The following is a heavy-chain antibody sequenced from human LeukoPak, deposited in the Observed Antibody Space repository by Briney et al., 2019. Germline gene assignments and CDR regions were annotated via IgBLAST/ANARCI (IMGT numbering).Heavy chain of an antibody. D-gene: IGHD2-2*01. CDR3: ARGLPAAIGSRGWLRFDY. CDR2: INPNSGGT. Sequence: ASVKVSCKASGYTFTGYYMHWVRQAPGQGLEWMGWINPNSGGTNYAQKFQGWVTMTRDTSISTAYMELSRLRSNDTAVYYCARGLPAAIGSRGWLRFDYWGQGTLVTVSS. J-gene: IGHJ4*02. V-gene: IGHV1-2*04. CDR1: GYTFTGYY.